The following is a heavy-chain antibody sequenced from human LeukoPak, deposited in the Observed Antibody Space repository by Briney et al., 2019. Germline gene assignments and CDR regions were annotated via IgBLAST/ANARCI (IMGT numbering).Heavy chain of an antibody. CDR3: AREPPVRPSGSYQGY. Sequence: GGSLRLSCEASGFPFSTFWMIWVRQPPGKGLEWVAKIQQDGSGEQYVDSVKGRFTISRDNGKNLLYLQMNSLRVEDTAVYYCAREPPVRPSGSYQGYWGQGTMVTVSS. CDR1: GFPFSTFW. V-gene: IGHV3-7*01. D-gene: IGHD3-10*01. CDR2: IQQDGSGE. J-gene: IGHJ4*02.